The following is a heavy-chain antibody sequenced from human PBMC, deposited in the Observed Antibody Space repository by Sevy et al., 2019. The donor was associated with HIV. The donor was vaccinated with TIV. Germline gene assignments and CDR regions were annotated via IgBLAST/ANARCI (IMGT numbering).Heavy chain of an antibody. D-gene: IGHD3-22*01. Sequence: GGCLRLSCAASGFIFSDYAMSWVRQAPGKGLEWVSSISGGDDSTYYADSVKGRFTVSRDNSKNTLYLQMNTLSAEDTALYYCAKFGDYYDRGGYYWYFDFWGRGTLVTVSS. CDR2: ISGGDDST. V-gene: IGHV3-23*01. J-gene: IGHJ2*01. CDR1: GFIFSDYA. CDR3: AKFGDYYDRGGYYWYFDF.